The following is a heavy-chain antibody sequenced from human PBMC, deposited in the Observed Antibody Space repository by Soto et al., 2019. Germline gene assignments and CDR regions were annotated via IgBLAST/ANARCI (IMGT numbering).Heavy chain of an antibody. J-gene: IGHJ6*02. V-gene: IGHV1-3*01. CDR3: ARGGKVWSEDCSGGSCYLDYYYGMDV. CDR1: GYTFTSYA. D-gene: IGHD2-15*01. CDR2: INAGNGNT. Sequence: ASVKVSCKASGYTFTSYAMHWVRHAPGQRLEWMGWINAGNGNTKYSQKFQGRVTITRDTSASTAYMELSSLRSEDTAVYYCARGGKVWSEDCSGGSCYLDYYYGMDVWGQGTTVTVSS.